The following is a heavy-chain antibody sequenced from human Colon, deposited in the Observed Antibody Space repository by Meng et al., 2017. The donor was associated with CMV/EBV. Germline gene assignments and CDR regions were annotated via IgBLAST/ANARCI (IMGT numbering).Heavy chain of an antibody. V-gene: IGHV3-20*04. D-gene: IGHD2-2*01. CDR1: GFTFDDYG. J-gene: IGHJ4*02. CDR3: ARDDGYCSSTSCYRGTYFDY. CDR2: TTWNGRTT. Sequence: GGSLRLSCAASGFTFDDYGMAWVRQAPGKGLEWVGTTTWNGRTTGHADSVQGRFTISRDNAKNSLYLEMNFLRAEDTAVYYCARDDGYCSSTSCYRGTYFDYWGQGTLVTVSS.